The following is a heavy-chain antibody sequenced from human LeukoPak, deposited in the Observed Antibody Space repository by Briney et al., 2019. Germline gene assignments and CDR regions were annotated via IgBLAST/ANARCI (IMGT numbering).Heavy chain of an antibody. CDR1: GFTFSSYA. CDR2: ISGSGSNT. D-gene: IGHD4-17*01. CDR3: AKEVLGGNYGDYAVDY. J-gene: IGHJ4*02. Sequence: PGGSLRLSCAASGFTFSSYAMSWVRQAPGKGLEWVSGISGSGSNTYYADSVKGRFTISRDNSKNTLYLQMHSLRAEDTALYYCAKEVLGGNYGDYAVDYWGQGTLVTVSS. V-gene: IGHV3-23*01.